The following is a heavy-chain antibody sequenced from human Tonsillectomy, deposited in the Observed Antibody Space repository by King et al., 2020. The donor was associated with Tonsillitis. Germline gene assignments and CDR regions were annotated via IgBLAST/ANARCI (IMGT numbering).Heavy chain of an antibody. CDR2: ISGSAYST. V-gene: IGHV3-23*04. D-gene: IGHD3-10*01. J-gene: IGHJ4*02. CDR1: GFTFSNFA. Sequence: VQLVESGGGLVQPGGSLRLSCAASGFTFSNFAMSWVRQAPGKGLEWVSTISGSAYSTYYADSVKGRFTISRDNSMHTLYLQLNSLRAEDTAVYYCAKMGDGSGSFYKFFDYWGQGTLVTVSS. CDR3: AKMGDGSGSFYKFFDY.